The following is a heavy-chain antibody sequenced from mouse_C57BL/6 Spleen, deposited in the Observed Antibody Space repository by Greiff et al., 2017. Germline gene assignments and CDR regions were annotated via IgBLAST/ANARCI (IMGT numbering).Heavy chain of an antibody. D-gene: IGHD2-5*01. CDR3: ARYAPAYYSNYDWYFDV. CDR2: SRNKANDYTT. V-gene: IGHV7-1*01. J-gene: IGHJ1*03. Sequence: EVHVVESGGGLVQSGRSLRLSCATSGFTFSDFYMEWVRQAPGKGLEWIAASRNKANDYTTEYSASVKGRFIVSRDTSQSILYPQMNALRAEDTAIYSCARYAPAYYSNYDWYFDVWGTGTTVTVSS. CDR1: GFTFSDFY.